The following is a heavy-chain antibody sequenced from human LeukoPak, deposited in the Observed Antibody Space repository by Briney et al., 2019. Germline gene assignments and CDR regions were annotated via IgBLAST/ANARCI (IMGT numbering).Heavy chain of an antibody. J-gene: IGHJ4*02. D-gene: IGHD3-22*01. V-gene: IGHV3-7*03. Sequence: GGSLRLSCAVSGFTFNTYWMSWVRQAPGKGLEWVANIKQDGSKKNYVDSVKGRFTIFRDNAKNSLYLQMNSLRAEDTAVYYCATPLDYYDSSGYHQGGDWGQGTLVTVSS. CDR1: GFTFNTYW. CDR2: IKQDGSKK. CDR3: ATPLDYYDSSGYHQGGD.